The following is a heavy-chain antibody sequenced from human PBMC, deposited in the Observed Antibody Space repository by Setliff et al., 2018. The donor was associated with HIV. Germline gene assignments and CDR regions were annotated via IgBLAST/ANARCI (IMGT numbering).Heavy chain of an antibody. D-gene: IGHD6-19*01. Sequence: ASVKVSCKASGYTFTSYGISWVRQAPGQGLEWMGWINGYNAYTKYAQKFQGRVTMTTDRSTKTAYLDLGSLRPDDTAVYYCARDLYTSGWPNWFDPWGPGTLVTVSS. CDR1: GYTFTSYG. V-gene: IGHV1-18*01. CDR3: ARDLYTSGWPNWFDP. CDR2: INGYNAYT. J-gene: IGHJ5*02.